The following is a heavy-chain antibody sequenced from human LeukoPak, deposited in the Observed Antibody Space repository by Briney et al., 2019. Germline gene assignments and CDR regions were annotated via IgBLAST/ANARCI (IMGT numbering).Heavy chain of an antibody. D-gene: IGHD6-19*01. CDR3: ARGERGYSSGWYPGYFDL. Sequence: KPSETLSLTCTVSGGSISSSSYYWGWIRQPPGKGLEWIGSIYYSGRTYYNPSLKSRVTISVDTSKNQFSLKLSSVTAADTAVYYCARGERGYSSGWYPGYFDLWGRGTLVTVSS. J-gene: IGHJ2*01. CDR1: GGSISSSSYY. V-gene: IGHV4-39*07. CDR2: IYYSGRT.